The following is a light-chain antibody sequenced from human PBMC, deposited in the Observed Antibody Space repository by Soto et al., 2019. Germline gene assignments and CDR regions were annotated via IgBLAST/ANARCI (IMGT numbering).Light chain of an antibody. CDR3: QQYSSSPWT. V-gene: IGKV1-8*01. Sequence: AIRMTQSPSSLSASTGDRVTITCRASQGISNYLVWYQQKPGKTPKVLIHAASTLQSGVSSRFSGSGSGTDFTLTISSLRAEDFATYTCQQYSSSPWTFGQGTKVEV. CDR1: QGISNY. J-gene: IGKJ1*01. CDR2: AAS.